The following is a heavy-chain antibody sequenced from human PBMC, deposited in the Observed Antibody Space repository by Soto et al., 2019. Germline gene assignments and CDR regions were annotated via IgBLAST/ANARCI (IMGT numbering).Heavy chain of an antibody. CDR1: GFTFSTYW. CDR2: IKKDGSET. J-gene: IGHJ6*04. V-gene: IGHV3-7*01. D-gene: IGHD6-13*01. CDR3: VREIASRL. Sequence: EVQLVESGGDLVQPGGSLRLSCAASGFTFSTYWMTWVRQAPGKGLEWVANIKKDGSETSYVDSVKGRFTISRDNVKSPLYLQMNSLRAEDTAVYYCVREIASRLWGKGTTVIVSS.